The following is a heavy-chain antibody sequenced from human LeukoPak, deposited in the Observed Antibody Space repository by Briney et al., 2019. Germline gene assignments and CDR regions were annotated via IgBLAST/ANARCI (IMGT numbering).Heavy chain of an antibody. CDR2: INDYNGNT. CDR3: ARPGGYCSSTSCPLGY. V-gene: IGHV1-18*01. CDR1: GYTFTNYG. D-gene: IGHD2-2*01. Sequence: ASVKFSCKASGYTFTNYGMTWVRQAPGQGLEWMGRINDYNGNTNYAQKFQGRVTMTTDTSTSTAYMELRSLRSDDTAVYYCARPGGYCSSTSCPLGYWGQGTLVTVSS. J-gene: IGHJ4*02.